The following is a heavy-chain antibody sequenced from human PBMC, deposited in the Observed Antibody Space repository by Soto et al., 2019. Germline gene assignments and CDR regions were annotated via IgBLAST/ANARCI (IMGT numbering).Heavy chain of an antibody. CDR2: TYYSGST. D-gene: IGHD4-17*01. CDR3: ARDLDYGDYLGRKNWYFDL. CDR1: GGSISSYY. J-gene: IGHJ2*01. V-gene: IGHV4-59*12. Sequence: PSETLSLTCTVSGGSISSYYWSWIRQPPGKGLEWIGYTYYSGSTNYNPSLKSRVTISVDTSKNQFSLKLSSVTAADTAVYYCARDLDYGDYLGRKNWYFDLWGRGTLVTVSS.